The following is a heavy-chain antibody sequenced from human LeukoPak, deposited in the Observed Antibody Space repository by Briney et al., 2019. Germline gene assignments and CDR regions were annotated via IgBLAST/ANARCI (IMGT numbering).Heavy chain of an antibody. CDR1: GGSISSSSYY. CDR2: IYYSGST. Sequence: SETLSLTCTVSGGSISSSSYYWGWIRQPPGKGLEWIGSIYYSGSTYYNPSLKSRVTISVDTSKNQFSLKLSSVTAADTAVYYWARNHGLEMGGANDGFDIWGQGTMVTVSS. CDR3: ARNHGLEMGGANDGFDI. V-gene: IGHV4-39*01. D-gene: IGHD1-14*01. J-gene: IGHJ3*02.